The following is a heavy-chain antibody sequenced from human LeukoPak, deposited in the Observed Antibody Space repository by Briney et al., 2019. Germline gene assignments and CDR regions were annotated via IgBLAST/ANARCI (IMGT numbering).Heavy chain of an antibody. J-gene: IGHJ4*02. CDR1: GFTFSSYA. D-gene: IGHD1-26*01. V-gene: IGHV3-21*01. Sequence: GGSLRLSCAASGFTFSSYAMHWVRQAPGKGLEWVSSISSSSSYIYYADSVKGRFTISRDNAKNSLYLQMNSLRAEDTAVYYCAREVVGATEYYFDYWGQGTLVTVSS. CDR2: ISSSSSYI. CDR3: AREVVGATEYYFDY.